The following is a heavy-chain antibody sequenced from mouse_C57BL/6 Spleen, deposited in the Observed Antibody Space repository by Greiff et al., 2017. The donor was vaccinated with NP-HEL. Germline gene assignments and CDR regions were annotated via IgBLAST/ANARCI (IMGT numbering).Heavy chain of an antibody. CDR2: ISSGGSYT. CDR3: ARQIYYDYGGGFAY. V-gene: IGHV5-6*01. Sequence: ELMLVESGGDLVKPGGSLKLSCAASGFTFSSYGMSWVRQTPDKRLEWVATISSGGSYTYYPDSVKGRFTISRDNAKNTLYLQMSSLKSEDTAMYYCARQIYYDYGGGFAYWGQGTLVTVSA. J-gene: IGHJ3*01. CDR1: GFTFSSYG. D-gene: IGHD2-4*01.